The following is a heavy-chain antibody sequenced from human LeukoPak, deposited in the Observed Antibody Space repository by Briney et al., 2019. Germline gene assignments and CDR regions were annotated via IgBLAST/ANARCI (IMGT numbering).Heavy chain of an antibody. Sequence: PGGSLRLSCAASGFTFSSYAMTWVRQAPGKGLEWVSTISNSGGSTYYADSVKGRFTISRDNSKNTLYLRMNSLRAEDTAVYYCAKRERSYGYIYWGQGTLVTVSS. V-gene: IGHV3-23*01. D-gene: IGHD5-18*01. J-gene: IGHJ4*02. CDR3: AKRERSYGYIY. CDR1: GFTFSSYA. CDR2: ISNSGGST.